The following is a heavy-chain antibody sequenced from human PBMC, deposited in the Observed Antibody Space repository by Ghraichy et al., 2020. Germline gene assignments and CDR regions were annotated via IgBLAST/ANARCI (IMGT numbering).Heavy chain of an antibody. CDR3: AKTSTLVHFDY. CDR2: IKHDGSEK. D-gene: IGHD2-8*02. V-gene: IGHV3-7*01. CDR1: GFTLSSYW. J-gene: IGHJ4*02. Sequence: GGSLRLSCAASGFTLSSYWMSWVRQAPGKGLEWVANIKHDGSEKYYVDSVKGRFTISRDNSKNTLYLQMNSLRLEDTAVYYCAKTSTLVHFDYWGQGTLVTVSS.